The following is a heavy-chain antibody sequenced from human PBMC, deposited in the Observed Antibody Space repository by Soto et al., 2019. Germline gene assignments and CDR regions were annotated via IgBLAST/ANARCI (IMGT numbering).Heavy chain of an antibody. Sequence: SETQSHTCAVYGGSFIGYYWSWIRQPPGKGLEWIGEINHSGSTNYNPSLKSRVTISVDTSKNQFSLKLSSVTAADTAVYYCAGDIVVVPAATTVYNWFDPWGQGTLVTVSS. CDR2: INHSGST. D-gene: IGHD2-2*01. V-gene: IGHV4-34*01. CDR3: AGDIVVVPAATTVYNWFDP. J-gene: IGHJ5*02. CDR1: GGSFIGYY.